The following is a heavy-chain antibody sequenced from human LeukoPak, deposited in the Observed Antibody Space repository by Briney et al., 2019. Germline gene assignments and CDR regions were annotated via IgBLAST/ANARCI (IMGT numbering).Heavy chain of an antibody. CDR2: ISWNGGSI. CDR1: GFTFDDYA. V-gene: IGHV3-9*01. CDR3: AKDPGYSGAFDI. Sequence: GGSLRLSCAASGFTFDDYAMHWVRQTPGKGLEWVSGISWNGGSIGYADSVKGRFTISRDNAKNSLYLQMNSLRAEDTALYYCAKDPGYSGAFDIWGQGTMVTVSS. J-gene: IGHJ3*02. D-gene: IGHD5-12*01.